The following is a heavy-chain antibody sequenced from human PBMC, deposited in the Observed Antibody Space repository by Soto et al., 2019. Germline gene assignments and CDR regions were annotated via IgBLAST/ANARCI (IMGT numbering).Heavy chain of an antibody. Sequence: QVRLVQSGAEVKKPGSSVKVSCKASGGTFSNFAINWVRQAPGQGLEWMGGIILPFGVPHYAQKFQGRVTIAADESMTTAYMDLSGLRSAAPAVYYCARGPDYEAYFDYWCQGPLVTVSS. J-gene: IGHJ4*02. D-gene: IGHD4-17*01. CDR3: ARGPDYEAYFDY. CDR2: IILPFGVP. V-gene: IGHV1-69*12. CDR1: GGTFSNFA.